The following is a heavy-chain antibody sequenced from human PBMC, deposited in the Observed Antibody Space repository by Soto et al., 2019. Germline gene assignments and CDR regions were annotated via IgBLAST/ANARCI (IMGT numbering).Heavy chain of an antibody. CDR3: ARGYNWNDEDDWFDP. CDR2: IIPIFGTA. D-gene: IGHD1-1*01. J-gene: IGHJ5*02. Sequence: VASVQVSFQASAGTFSSYAISWVRQAPGQGLEWMGGIIPIFGTANYAQKFQGRVTITADESTSTAYMELSSLRSEDTAVYYCARGYNWNDEDDWFDPWGQGTLVTVSS. CDR1: AGTFSSYA. V-gene: IGHV1-69*13.